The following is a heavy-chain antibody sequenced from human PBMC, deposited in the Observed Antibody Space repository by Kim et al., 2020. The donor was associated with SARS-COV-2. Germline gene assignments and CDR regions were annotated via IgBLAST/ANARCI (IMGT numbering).Heavy chain of an antibody. CDR1: GYTFTSYG. CDR2: ISAYNGNT. V-gene: IGHV1-18*01. Sequence: ASVKVSCKASGYTFTSYGISWVRQAPGQGLEWMGWISAYNGNTNYAQKLQGRVTMTTDTSTSTAYMELRSLRSDDTAVYYCARVERFLEWLFPDGYWGQGTLVTVSS. J-gene: IGHJ4*02. CDR3: ARVERFLEWLFPDGY. D-gene: IGHD3-3*01.